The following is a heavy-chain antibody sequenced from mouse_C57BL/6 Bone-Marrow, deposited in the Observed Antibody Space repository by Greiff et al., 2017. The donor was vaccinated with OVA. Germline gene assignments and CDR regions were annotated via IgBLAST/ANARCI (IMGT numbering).Heavy chain of an antibody. CDR2: IDPENGDT. Sequence: VQLQQSGAELVRPGASVKLSCTASGFTIKDDYMHWVKQRPEQGLEWIGWIDPENGDTEYASKFQGKATITADTSSNTAYLQLSSLASEDTAVYYCTTLGQYYFDYWGQGTTLTVSS. D-gene: IGHD4-1*01. CDR3: TTLGQYYFDY. V-gene: IGHV14-4*01. CDR1: GFTIKDDY. J-gene: IGHJ2*01.